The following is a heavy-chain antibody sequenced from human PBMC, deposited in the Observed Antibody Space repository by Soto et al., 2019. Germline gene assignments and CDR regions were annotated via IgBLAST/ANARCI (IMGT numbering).Heavy chain of an antibody. Sequence: PGGSLRLSCAASGFTFSSYAMSWVRQAPGKGLEWVSAISGSGGSTYYADSVKGRFTISRDNSKNTLYLQMNSPRAEDTAVYYCAKVDIYYDSSGYPDCWGQGTLVTVSS. V-gene: IGHV3-23*01. J-gene: IGHJ4*02. CDR3: AKVDIYYDSSGYPDC. D-gene: IGHD3-22*01. CDR1: GFTFSSYA. CDR2: ISGSGGST.